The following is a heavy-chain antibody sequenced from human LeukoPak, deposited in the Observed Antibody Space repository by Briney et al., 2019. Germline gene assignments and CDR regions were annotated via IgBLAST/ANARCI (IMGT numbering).Heavy chain of an antibody. CDR1: GFTFRSYG. CDR2: IYSGGTT. D-gene: IGHD5-18*01. J-gene: IGHJ4*02. Sequence: PGGSLRLSCAASGFTFRSYGMSWVRQAPGKGLEWVSTIYSGGTTYYADSVMGRFTISRHNSRNTLYLQMNSLRAEDTAVYYCARVDTVMAYYFDLWGQGTLVTVSS. CDR3: ARVDTVMAYYFDL. V-gene: IGHV3-53*04.